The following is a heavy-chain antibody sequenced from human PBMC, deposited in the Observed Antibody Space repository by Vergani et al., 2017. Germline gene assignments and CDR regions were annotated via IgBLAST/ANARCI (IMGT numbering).Heavy chain of an antibody. Sequence: EVQLVESGGGLVQPGRSLRLSCAASGFTFDDYAMHWVRQAPGKGLEWVSGISWNSGSIGYADSVKGRFTISRDNAKNSLYLQMNSLRAEDTALYYCAKCLVPETHPYYMDVWGKGTTVTVSS. CDR2: ISWNSGSI. D-gene: IGHD2-2*01. V-gene: IGHV3-9*01. CDR3: AKCLVPETHPYYMDV. J-gene: IGHJ6*03. CDR1: GFTFDDYA.